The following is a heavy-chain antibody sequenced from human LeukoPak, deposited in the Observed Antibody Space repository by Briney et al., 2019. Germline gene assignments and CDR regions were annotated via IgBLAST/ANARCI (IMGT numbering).Heavy chain of an antibody. J-gene: IGHJ4*02. CDR3: ARGWYSSSWYDY. V-gene: IGHV4-30-2*01. Sequence: PSQTLSLTCAVSGGSISSGGYSWSWIRQPPGKGLEWIGYIYHSGSTYYNPSLKSRVTISVDTSKNQFSLKLSSVTAADTAVYYCARGWYSSSWYDYWGQGTLVTVSS. CDR1: GGSISSGGYS. CDR2: IYHSGST. D-gene: IGHD6-13*01.